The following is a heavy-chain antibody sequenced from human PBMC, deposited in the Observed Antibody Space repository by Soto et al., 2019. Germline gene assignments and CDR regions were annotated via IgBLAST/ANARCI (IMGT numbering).Heavy chain of an antibody. Sequence: GGSLRLSCAASGFTFSSYWMSWVRQAPGKGLEWVANIKQDGSEKYYVDSVKGRFTISRDNAKSSLYLQMNSLRAEDTAVYYCAREVAGTHGLYYYYYYGMDVWGQGTTVTVSS. D-gene: IGHD6-19*01. CDR2: IKQDGSEK. CDR3: AREVAGTHGLYYYYYYGMDV. V-gene: IGHV3-7*01. J-gene: IGHJ6*02. CDR1: GFTFSSYW.